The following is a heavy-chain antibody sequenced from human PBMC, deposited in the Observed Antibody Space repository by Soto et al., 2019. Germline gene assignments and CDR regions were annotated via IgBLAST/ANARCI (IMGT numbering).Heavy chain of an antibody. D-gene: IGHD2-2*01. J-gene: IGHJ4*02. CDR3: ARDEAPVVPAAATDY. V-gene: IGHV3-21*01. Sequence: GVLRLSCAASGFTFSNYNMNWVRQAPGKGLEWVSSISGNTHYIYYADSVEGRFTISRDNAQNALYLQMNSLRDEDTAVYYCARDEAPVVPAAATDYWGQGTLVTVSS. CDR1: GFTFSNYN. CDR2: ISGNTHYI.